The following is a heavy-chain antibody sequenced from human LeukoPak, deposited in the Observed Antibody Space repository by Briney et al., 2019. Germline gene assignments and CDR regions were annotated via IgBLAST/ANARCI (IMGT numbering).Heavy chain of an antibody. CDR2: ISAYNGNT. J-gene: IGHJ4*02. D-gene: IGHD2-2*01. Sequence: ASVKVSCKASGYTFTSYGISWVRQAPGQGLEWMGWISAYNGNTNYAQKLQGRVTMTTDTSTSTAYMELRSLRSDDTAVYYCARTCSSTSCYASPYYFDYWGQGTLVTVSS. CDR3: ARTCSSTSCYASPYYFDY. V-gene: IGHV1-18*01. CDR1: GYTFTSYG.